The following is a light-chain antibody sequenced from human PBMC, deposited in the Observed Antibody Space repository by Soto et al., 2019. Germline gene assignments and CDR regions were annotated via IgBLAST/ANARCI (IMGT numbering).Light chain of an antibody. CDR3: QQYESSWT. J-gene: IGKJ1*01. CDR2: GAS. CDR1: QSISSTF. V-gene: IGKV3-20*01. Sequence: EIVLTQSPGTPSLSPGEGATLSCRASQSISSTFLAWYQHKPGQAPRVLIYGASRRAAGIPDRFSGSGSGTDFTLTISRLEPEDFAVYYCQQYESSWTFGQGTKVEMK.